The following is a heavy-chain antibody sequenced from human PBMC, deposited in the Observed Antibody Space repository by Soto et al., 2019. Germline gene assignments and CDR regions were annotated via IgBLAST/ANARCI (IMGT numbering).Heavy chain of an antibody. CDR2: GSYSGTT. CDR1: GVSVSSGSFY. Sequence: SETLTLTCTVSGVSVSSGSFYWAWIRQPPGKGLEWIGFGSYSGTTNYKPSLKSRVTISVDTSRSQISLKVSSLTAADTAVYYCARGATVAQYDYWGQGTLVTVSS. CDR3: ARGATVAQYDY. V-gene: IGHV4-61*01. J-gene: IGHJ4*02. D-gene: IGHD4-17*01.